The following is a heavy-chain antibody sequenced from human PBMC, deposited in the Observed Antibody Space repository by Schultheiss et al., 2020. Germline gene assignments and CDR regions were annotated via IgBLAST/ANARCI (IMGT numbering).Heavy chain of an antibody. Sequence: SETLSLTCAIYGGSFSGYYWSWIRQPAGKGLEWIGYIYYSGSTYYNPSLKSRVTISVDTSKNQFSLKLSSVTAADTAVYYCARSLDYYYGMDVWGQGTTVTVSS. CDR1: GGSFSGYY. V-gene: IGHV4-59*06. CDR2: IYYSGST. J-gene: IGHJ6*02. D-gene: IGHD6-13*01. CDR3: ARSLDYYYGMDV.